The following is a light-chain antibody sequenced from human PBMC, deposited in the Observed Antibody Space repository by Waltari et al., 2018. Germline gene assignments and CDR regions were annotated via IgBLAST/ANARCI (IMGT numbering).Light chain of an antibody. CDR1: QSVDTY. Sequence: DIPMTQSPSSLSPSVGYSVIVTCRASQSVDTYLNWYQHKPGTAPKLLIYGASSLHRGVPSRFTGSGSGTDFTLTITGLRPEDFATYYCQQTSSPPFSFGRGTKLEIK. CDR3: QQTSSPPFS. J-gene: IGKJ2*01. V-gene: IGKV1-39*01. CDR2: GAS.